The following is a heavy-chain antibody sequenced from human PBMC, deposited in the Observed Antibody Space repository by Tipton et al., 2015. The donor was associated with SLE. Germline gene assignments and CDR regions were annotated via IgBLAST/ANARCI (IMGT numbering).Heavy chain of an antibody. D-gene: IGHD3-3*01. CDR1: GGSISSSSYY. CDR3: ASLTTLRAFDI. V-gene: IGHV4-39*07. Sequence: TLSLTCTVSGGSISSSSYYWGWIRQPPGKGLEWIGCIYYSGSTYYHPSLKGRVTISVDTSKNQFSLKLSSVTAADTAVYYCASLTTLRAFDIWGQGTMVTVSS. CDR2: IYYSGST. J-gene: IGHJ3*02.